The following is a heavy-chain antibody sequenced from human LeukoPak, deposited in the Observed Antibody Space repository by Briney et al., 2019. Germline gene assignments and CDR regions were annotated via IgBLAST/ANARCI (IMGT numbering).Heavy chain of an antibody. V-gene: IGHV4-61*01. J-gene: IGHJ4*02. D-gene: IGHD3-16*02. CDR1: GGSFSSGSYF. Sequence: PSETLSLTCTVSGGSFSSGSYFWSWIRQPPGKGLEWIGYIYYSGSTNYNPSLKSRVTISPDTSKNQFSLKLSSVTAADRAVYYCARAGIWGSYRNAAFDYWGQGTLVTVSS. CDR2: IYYSGST. CDR3: ARAGIWGSYRNAAFDY.